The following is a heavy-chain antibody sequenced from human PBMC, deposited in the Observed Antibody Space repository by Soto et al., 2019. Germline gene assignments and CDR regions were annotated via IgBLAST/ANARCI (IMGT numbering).Heavy chain of an antibody. CDR3: TSSLSPMDV. CDR1: GFTFSNYA. V-gene: IGHV3-30*03. CDR2: VSYDGDNE. J-gene: IGHJ6*02. Sequence: GGSLRLSCAASGFTFSNYAMHWVRQAPGKGLEWVAIVSYDGDNEYYADSVRGRFFISRDNSRNTLYLQMNSLRAEDTAVYYCTSSLSPMDVWGQGTTVTVSS.